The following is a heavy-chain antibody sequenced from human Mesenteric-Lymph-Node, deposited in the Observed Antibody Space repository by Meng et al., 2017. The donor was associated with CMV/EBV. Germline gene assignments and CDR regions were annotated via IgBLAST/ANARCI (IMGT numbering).Heavy chain of an antibody. J-gene: IGHJ5*01. CDR3: ATGNNWFDS. CDR2: ISGSGSTI. V-gene: IGHV3-11*04. CDR1: GFTFSGHY. Sequence: LCCAASGFTFSGHYMDWVRQAPGKGLEWVSYISGSGSTIYYTASMKGRFTISRDNAKNTVYLQMNSLRGEDTAVYYCATGNNWFDSWGQGTLVTVSS.